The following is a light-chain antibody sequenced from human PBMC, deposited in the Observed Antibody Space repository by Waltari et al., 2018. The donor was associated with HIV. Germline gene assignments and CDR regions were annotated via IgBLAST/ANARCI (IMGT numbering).Light chain of an antibody. J-gene: IGLJ3*02. V-gene: IGLV2-11*01. CDR3: CSYAGSDTWV. CDR2: DVG. CDR1: SIDVGGYTY. Sequence: QSALTQPRSVSGSPGQSVTISCTGTSIDVGGYTYVSWYQQHPAKAPKLILYDVGRRPSGIPDRFSGSRSGNRASLNISGLQTDDEAHYYCCSYAGSDTWVFGGGTKVTVL.